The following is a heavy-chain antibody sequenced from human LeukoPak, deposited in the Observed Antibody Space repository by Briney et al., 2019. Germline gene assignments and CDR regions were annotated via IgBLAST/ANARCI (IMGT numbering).Heavy chain of an antibody. J-gene: IGHJ5*02. CDR2: MSTSDSPI. V-gene: IGHV3-11*04. CDR3: ARELNGAFDP. CDR1: GFTFSDYY. Sequence: PGGSLRLPCAASGFTFSDYYMSWIRQAPGKGLEWVSYMSTSDSPIYYTDSVKGRCTISRDNAKNSLYLQMNSLRASDTAVYYCARELNGAFDPWGQGTLVTVSS. D-gene: IGHD1-1*01.